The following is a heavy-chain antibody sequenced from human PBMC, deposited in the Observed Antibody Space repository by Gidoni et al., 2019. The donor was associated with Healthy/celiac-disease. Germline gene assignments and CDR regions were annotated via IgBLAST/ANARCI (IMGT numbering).Heavy chain of an antibody. CDR3: AREAGLVVVIPFDI. Sequence: QVQLVESGGGVVQPGRSLRLPCAASGFTFRSYAMHWVRQAPGKGLEWVAVISYDGSNKYYADSVKGRFTISRDNSKNTLYLQMNSLRAEDTAVYYCAREAGLVVVIPFDIWGQGTMVTVSS. D-gene: IGHD3-22*01. CDR1: GFTFRSYA. V-gene: IGHV3-30*01. CDR2: ISYDGSNK. J-gene: IGHJ3*02.